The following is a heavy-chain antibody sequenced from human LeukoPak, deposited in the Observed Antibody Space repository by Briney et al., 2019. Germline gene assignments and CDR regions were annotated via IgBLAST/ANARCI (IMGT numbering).Heavy chain of an antibody. J-gene: IGHJ4*02. CDR1: GFTISDNY. CDR3: AKEGEGHIAMKALLTRDLDY. Sequence: GGSLRLSCAASGFTISDNYINWVRQAPGKGPEWVSLIHFSGTTFYADSVKARFTISRDNSKNTLYLQMNSLKAEDTAVYYCAKEGEGHIAMKALLTRDLDYWGQGTLVTVSS. D-gene: IGHD3-22*01. CDR2: IHFSGTT. V-gene: IGHV3-53*01.